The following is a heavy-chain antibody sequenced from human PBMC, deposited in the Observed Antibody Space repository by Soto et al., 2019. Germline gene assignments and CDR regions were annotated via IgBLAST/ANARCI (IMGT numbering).Heavy chain of an antibody. Sequence: PSETLSLTCAVYGGSFSGYYWSWIRQPPGKGLEWIGEINHSGSTNYNPSLKSRVTILVDTSKNQFSLKLSSVTAADTAVYYCASHGGYDFWSGYYSNWFDPWGQGTLVTVSS. J-gene: IGHJ5*02. V-gene: IGHV4-34*01. CDR2: INHSGST. CDR3: ASHGGYDFWSGYYSNWFDP. CDR1: GGSFSGYY. D-gene: IGHD3-3*01.